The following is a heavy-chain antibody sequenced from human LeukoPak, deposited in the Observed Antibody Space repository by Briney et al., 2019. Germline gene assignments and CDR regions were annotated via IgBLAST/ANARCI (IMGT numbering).Heavy chain of an antibody. CDR1: GGSISSNNYY. CDR3: ARDHRGRNWNKLIPASFDP. Sequence: SETLSLTCTVSGGSISSNNYYWGWIRQPPGKGLEWIGTIYYSGSTYYNPSLKSRVTISVDTSKNQFSLKVSSVTAADTAVYYCARDHRGRNWNKLIPASFDPWGQGTLVTVSS. D-gene: IGHD1/OR15-1a*01. CDR2: IYYSGST. J-gene: IGHJ5*02. V-gene: IGHV4-39*07.